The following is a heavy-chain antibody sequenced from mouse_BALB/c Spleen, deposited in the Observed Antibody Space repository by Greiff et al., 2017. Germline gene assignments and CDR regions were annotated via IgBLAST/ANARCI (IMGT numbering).Heavy chain of an antibody. CDR3: ARNGEGYYAMDY. J-gene: IGHJ4*01. V-gene: IGHV1S81*02. D-gene: IGHD2-13*01. Sequence: QVQLKQPGAELVKPGASVKLSCKASGYTFTSYWMHWVKQRPGQGLEWIGEINPSNGRTNYNEKFKSKATLTVDKSSSTAYMQLSSLTSEDSAVYYCARNGEGYYAMDYWGQGTSVTVSS. CDR1: GYTFTSYW. CDR2: INPSNGRT.